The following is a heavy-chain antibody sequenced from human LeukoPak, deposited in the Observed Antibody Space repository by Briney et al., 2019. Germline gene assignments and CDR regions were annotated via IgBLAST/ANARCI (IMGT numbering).Heavy chain of an antibody. D-gene: IGHD2-2*01. CDR1: GFTFSSYW. Sequence: GGSLRLSCAASGFTFSSYWMHWVRQAPGKGLVWVSRINSDGSSTSYADSVRGRFSISRDNAKNTLYLQMNSLRAEDTAVYYCARGLSGFASSLDYWGQGALVTVSA. CDR3: ARGLSGFASSLDY. V-gene: IGHV3-74*01. J-gene: IGHJ4*02. CDR2: INSDGSST.